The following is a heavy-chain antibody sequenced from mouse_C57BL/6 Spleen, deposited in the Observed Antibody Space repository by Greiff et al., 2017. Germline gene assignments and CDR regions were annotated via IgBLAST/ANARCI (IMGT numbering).Heavy chain of an antibody. CDR3: ARSGDYYGSSAWFAY. CDR2: INPGSGGT. D-gene: IGHD1-1*01. CDR1: GYAFTNYL. J-gene: IGHJ3*01. V-gene: IGHV1-54*01. Sequence: QVQLQQSGAELVRPGTSVKVSCKASGYAFTNYLIEWVKQRPGQGLEWIGVINPGSGGTNYNEQFKGKATLAADKSSSTAYMQLSSLTSEDSAVYFCARSGDYYGSSAWFAYWGQGTLVTVSA.